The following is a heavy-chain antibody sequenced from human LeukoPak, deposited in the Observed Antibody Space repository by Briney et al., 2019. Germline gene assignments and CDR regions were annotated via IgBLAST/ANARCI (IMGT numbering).Heavy chain of an antibody. Sequence: SETLSLTCTVSGGSISSSSYYWGWIRQPPGKGLEWIGSIYYSGSTYYNPSLKSRVTISLDTSKNQFSLKMTSVTAADTAVYYCARARYGSTSCPYYFDYWGPGTLVTVSS. V-gene: IGHV4-39*07. CDR3: ARARYGSTSCPYYFDY. CDR2: IYYSGST. CDR1: GGSISSSSYY. D-gene: IGHD2-2*01. J-gene: IGHJ4*02.